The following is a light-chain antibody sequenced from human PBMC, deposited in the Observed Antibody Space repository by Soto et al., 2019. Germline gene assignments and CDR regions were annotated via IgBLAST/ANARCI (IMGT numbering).Light chain of an antibody. J-gene: IGKJ4*01. CDR1: QGISSW. Sequence: DIQMTQSPSSLSASVGDRVTITCRASQGISSWLAWYQQKPEQAPKSLIYGASNLQSGVPSRFSGSGSGTDFTLTISNLQPEDFANYYCQPYNSYPLTFGGGTKVEIK. CDR2: GAS. V-gene: IGKV1D-16*01. CDR3: QPYNSYPLT.